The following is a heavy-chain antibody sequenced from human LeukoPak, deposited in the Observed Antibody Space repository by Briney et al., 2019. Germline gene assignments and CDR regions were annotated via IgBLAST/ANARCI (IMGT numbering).Heavy chain of an antibody. CDR1: GGSISGGGYY. J-gene: IGHJ2*01. CDR2: IYHSGST. D-gene: IGHD2-21*02. Sequence: SETLSLTCTVSGGSISGGGYYWSWIRQPPGKGLEWIGYIYHSGSTYYNPSLKSRVTISVDRSKNQFSLKLSSVTAADTAVYYCASAYCGGDCTPYWYFDLWGRGTLVTVSS. V-gene: IGHV4-30-2*01. CDR3: ASAYCGGDCTPYWYFDL.